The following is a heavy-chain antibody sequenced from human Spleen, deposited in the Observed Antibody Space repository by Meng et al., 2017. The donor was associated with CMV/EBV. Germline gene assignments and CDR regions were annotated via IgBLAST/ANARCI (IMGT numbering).Heavy chain of an antibody. J-gene: IGHJ6*02. V-gene: IGHV3-30*02. CDR3: AKERYCSSTSCYTDDPSYYYYYGMDV. D-gene: IGHD2-2*02. CDR2: IRYDGSNK. CDR1: GFTFSSYG. Sequence: GGSLRLSCAASGFTFSSYGMHWVRQAPGKGLEWVAFIRYDGSNKYYADSVKGRFTISRDNSKNTLYLQMNSLRAEDTAVYYCAKERYCSSTSCYTDDPSYYYYYGMDVWGQGTTVTVSS.